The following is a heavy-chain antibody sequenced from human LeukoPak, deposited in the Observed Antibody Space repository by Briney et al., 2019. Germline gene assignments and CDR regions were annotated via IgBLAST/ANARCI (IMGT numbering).Heavy chain of an antibody. CDR1: GYTFTSYG. D-gene: IGHD5-12*01. J-gene: IGHJ6*02. CDR3: ARDWDIVAYYYYGMDV. V-gene: IGHV1-18*01. CDR2: ISAYNGNT. Sequence: GASVKVSCKASGYTFTSYGISWVRQAPGQGLEWMGWISAYNGNTNYAQKLQGRVTMTTDTSTSTAYMELRSLRSDDTAAYYCARDWDIVAYYYYGMDVWGQGTTVTVSS.